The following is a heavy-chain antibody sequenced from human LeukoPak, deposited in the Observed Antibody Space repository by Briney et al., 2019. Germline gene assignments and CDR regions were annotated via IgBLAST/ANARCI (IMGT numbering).Heavy chain of an antibody. Sequence: PGRSLRLSCAASGFTFSSYGMHWVRQAPGKGLEWVAVIWYDGSNKYYADSVKGRFTISRDNSKNTLYLQMNSLRAEDTAVYYCARDRGRWLQLRAFDIWGQGTMVTVSS. V-gene: IGHV3-33*01. CDR3: ARDRGRWLQLRAFDI. CDR2: IWYDGSNK. D-gene: IGHD5-24*01. CDR1: GFTFSSYG. J-gene: IGHJ3*02.